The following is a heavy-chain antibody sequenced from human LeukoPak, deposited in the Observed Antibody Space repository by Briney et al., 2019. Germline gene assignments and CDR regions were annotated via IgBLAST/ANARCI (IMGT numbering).Heavy chain of an antibody. CDR3: ANSISVAGTYAFNI. V-gene: IGHV3-74*01. Sequence: HRGSLSLSCAASGFTFSTYWTHWVRQAPGQGLLWVSFINNDGSTTSYADSVRGRFTISRDNAKNTLYLQMNSLRAEDTAVYYCANSISVAGTYAFNIWGQGTMVTVSS. D-gene: IGHD6-19*01. CDR2: INNDGSTT. J-gene: IGHJ3*02. CDR1: GFTFSTYW.